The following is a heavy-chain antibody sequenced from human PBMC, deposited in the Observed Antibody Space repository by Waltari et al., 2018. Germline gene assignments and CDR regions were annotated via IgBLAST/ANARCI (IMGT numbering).Heavy chain of an antibody. J-gene: IGHJ4*02. Sequence: CKASGGPFSSYAISWVRQAPGQGLEWMGGIIPIFGTANYAQKFQGRVTITTDESTSTAYMELSSLRSEDTAVYYCATRLKLYCSSTSCYGHYFDYWGQGTLVTVSS. D-gene: IGHD2-2*01. V-gene: IGHV1-69*05. CDR2: IIPIFGTA. CDR1: GGPFSSYA. CDR3: ATRLKLYCSSTSCYGHYFDY.